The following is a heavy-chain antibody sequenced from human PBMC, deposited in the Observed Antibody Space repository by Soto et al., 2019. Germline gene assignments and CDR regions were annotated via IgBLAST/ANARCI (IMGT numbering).Heavy chain of an antibody. D-gene: IGHD5-18*01. CDR1: GGSISSSSYY. CDR3: ARRRIQLFPVGNYGMDV. J-gene: IGHJ6*02. Sequence: SETLSLTCTVSGGSISSSSYYWGWIRQPPGKGLEWIGSIYYSGSTYYNPSLKSRVTISVDTSKNQFSLKLSSVTAADTAVYYCARRRIQLFPVGNYGMDVWRQGTTVTVSS. V-gene: IGHV4-39*01. CDR2: IYYSGST.